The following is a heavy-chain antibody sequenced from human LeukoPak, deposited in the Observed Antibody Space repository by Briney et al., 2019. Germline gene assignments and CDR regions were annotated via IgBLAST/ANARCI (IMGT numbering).Heavy chain of an antibody. CDR1: GGSISSYY. V-gene: IGHV4-59*01. CDR2: IYYSGST. D-gene: IGHD1-26*01. CDR3: ARDTQWELLPDAFDI. Sequence: SETLSLTCTVSGGSISSYYWSWIRQPPGKGLEWIGYIYYSGSTNYNPSLKSRVTISVDTSKNQFSLKLSSVTAADTAVYYCARDTQWELLPDAFDIWGQGTMVTVSS. J-gene: IGHJ3*02.